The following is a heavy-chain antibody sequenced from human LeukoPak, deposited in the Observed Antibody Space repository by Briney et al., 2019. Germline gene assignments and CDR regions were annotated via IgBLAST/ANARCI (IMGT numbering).Heavy chain of an antibody. CDR1: GGSFSSGSYY. CDR3: ARNHQQWLVFDY. J-gene: IGHJ4*02. D-gene: IGHD6-19*01. V-gene: IGHV4-61*01. Sequence: SETLSPTCTVSGGSFSSGSYYWSWIRQPPGKGLEWIGYIYYSGSTNYNPSLKSRVTISVDTSKNQFSLKLSSVTAADTAVYYCARNHQQWLVFDYWGQGTLVTVSS. CDR2: IYYSGST.